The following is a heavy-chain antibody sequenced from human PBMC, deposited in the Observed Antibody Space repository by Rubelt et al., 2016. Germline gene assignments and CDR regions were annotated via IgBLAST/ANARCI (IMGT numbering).Heavy chain of an antibody. V-gene: IGHV3-23*04. J-gene: IGHJ5*02. CDR1: GFTFGSYA. D-gene: IGHD6-13*01. CDR3: AKAAGASAGKGGWFDP. Sequence: DVQLVESGGGLVKPGESLRLSCAASGFTFGSYAMNWIRQAPGKGLEWVSSISGSGVSTYYADSVKHLYLERNSLGAEGTAVYDCAKAAGASAGKGGWFDPWGQGTLVTVSS. CDR2: ISGSGVST.